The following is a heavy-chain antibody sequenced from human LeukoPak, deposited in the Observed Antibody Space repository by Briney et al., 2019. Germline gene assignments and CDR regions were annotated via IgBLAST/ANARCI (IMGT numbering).Heavy chain of an antibody. CDR1: GFSFNDYV. J-gene: IGHJ4*02. Sequence: GGSLRLSCAASGFSFNDYVMTWVRQAPGKGLEWVSAISSRRASTYYADSVKSRFTISRDNSKNTLYLQMSSLGADDTATYYCARVWGPFSYSFYLYYFDYWGQGTLVTVSS. D-gene: IGHD5/OR15-5a*01. CDR2: ISSRRAST. CDR3: ARVWGPFSYSFYLYYFDY. V-gene: IGHV3-23*01.